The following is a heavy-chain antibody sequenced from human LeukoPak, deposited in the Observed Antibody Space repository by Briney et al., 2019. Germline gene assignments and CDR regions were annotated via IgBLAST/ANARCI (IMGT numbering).Heavy chain of an antibody. J-gene: IGHJ4*02. CDR1: GYTFTRYG. CDR3: ARSGRGTYYYFDY. V-gene: IGHV1-18*01. Sequence: VASVTVSCKASGYTFTRYGMSWVRQAPGQGLEWMGWISGSNGNTNYAQKLQGRVTMTTDTSTGTAYMELRSLRSDDTAVYYCARSGRGTYYYFDYWGQGTLVTVSS. CDR2: ISGSNGNT. D-gene: IGHD1-26*01.